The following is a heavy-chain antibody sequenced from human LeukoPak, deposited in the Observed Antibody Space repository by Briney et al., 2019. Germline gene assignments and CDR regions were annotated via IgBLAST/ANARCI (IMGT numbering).Heavy chain of an antibody. CDR2: IKSKTDGGTT. CDR3: TTDAGGYGTLDY. V-gene: IGHV3-15*01. J-gene: IGHJ4*02. Sequence: GGSLRLSCAASGFTFSNAWMSWVRQAPGKGLEWVGRIKSKTDGGTTDYAAPVKGRFTISRDDSKNTLYLQMNSLKTEDTAVYYCTTDAGGYGTLDYWGQGTLVTVSS. D-gene: IGHD5-12*01. CDR1: GFTFSNAW.